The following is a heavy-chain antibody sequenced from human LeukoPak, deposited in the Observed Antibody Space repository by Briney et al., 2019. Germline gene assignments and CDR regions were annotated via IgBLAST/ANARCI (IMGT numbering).Heavy chain of an antibody. D-gene: IGHD6-19*01. V-gene: IGHV4-59*01. Sequence: PSETLSLTCTVSGGSINSYYWSWIRQPPGKGLEWIGYIYYGGSTNYNPSLKSRVTISVDTSKKQFSLKLTSVTAADTAVYYCARVGEIAVALYAEFEGAFDIWGQGTMVTVSS. CDR1: GGSINSYY. CDR2: IYYGGST. J-gene: IGHJ3*02. CDR3: ARVGEIAVALYAEFEGAFDI.